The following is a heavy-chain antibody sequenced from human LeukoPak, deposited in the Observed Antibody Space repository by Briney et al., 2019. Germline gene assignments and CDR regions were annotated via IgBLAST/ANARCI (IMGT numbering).Heavy chain of an antibody. V-gene: IGHV1-24*01. J-gene: IGHJ4*02. CDR1: GYTLTELS. CDR3: ATDRTRDDSSGYYYR. CDR2: FDPEDGET. D-gene: IGHD3-22*01. Sequence: ASVKVSCKVSGYTLTELSMHWVRQAPGKGREWMGGFDPEDGETIYAQKFQGRVTMTEDTSTDTAYMELSSLRSEDTAVYYCATDRTRDDSSGYYYRWGQGTLVTVSS.